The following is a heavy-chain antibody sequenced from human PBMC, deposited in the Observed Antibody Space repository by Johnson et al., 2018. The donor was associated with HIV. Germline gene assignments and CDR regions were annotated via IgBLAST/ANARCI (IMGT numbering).Heavy chain of an antibody. V-gene: IGHV3-30*04. CDR3: AKGSRANTYGFDAFDI. D-gene: IGHD5-24*01. CDR1: GFTFSDYS. Sequence: QMLLVESGGNVVQPGRSQRLSCAASGFTFSDYSMHWVRQAPGKGLEWVAVISYDGSNKYYADSVKGRFTISRDNSMDTLYLQMNNLRAEDTAVYYCAKGSRANTYGFDAFDIWGQGTMVTVSS. CDR2: ISYDGSNK. J-gene: IGHJ3*02.